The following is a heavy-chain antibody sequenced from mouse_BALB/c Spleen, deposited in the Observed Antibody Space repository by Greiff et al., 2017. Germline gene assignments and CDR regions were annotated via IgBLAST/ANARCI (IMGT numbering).Heavy chain of an antibody. D-gene: IGHD1-1*01. CDR2: ISYDGSN. CDR1: GYSITSGYY. V-gene: IGHV3-6*02. CDR3: AREEDYVYYYAMDY. J-gene: IGHJ4*01. Sequence: ESGPGLVKPSQSLSLTCSVTGYSITSGYYWNWIRQFPGNKLEWMGYISYDGSNNYNPSLKNRISITRDTSKNQFFLKLNSVTTEDTATYYCAREEDYVYYYAMDYWGQGTSVTVSS.